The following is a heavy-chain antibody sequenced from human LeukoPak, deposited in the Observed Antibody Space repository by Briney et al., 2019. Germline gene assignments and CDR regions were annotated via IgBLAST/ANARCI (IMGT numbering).Heavy chain of an antibody. CDR2: IVVGSGNT. D-gene: IGHD3-22*01. Sequence: GTSVKVSCKASGFTFTRSAVQWVRQARGQRLEWIGWIVVGSGNTHYAQKFQERVTITRDMSTSTAYMELSSLRTEDTAVYYCAASKYYDSSGYHSDNDAFDIWGQGTMVTVSS. V-gene: IGHV1-58*01. J-gene: IGHJ3*02. CDR1: GFTFTRSA. CDR3: AASKYYDSSGYHSDNDAFDI.